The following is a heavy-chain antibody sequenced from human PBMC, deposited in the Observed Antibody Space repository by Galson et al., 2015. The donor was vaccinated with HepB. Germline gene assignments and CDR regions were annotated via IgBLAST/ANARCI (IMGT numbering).Heavy chain of an antibody. CDR2: INSDVSSR. CDR3: ARESPPGYGDYVGTFGAFDI. CDR1: GFTFSTYW. J-gene: IGHJ3*02. Sequence: SLRLSCAASGFTFSTYWMHWVRQAPGKGLLWVSRINSDVSSRSYADSVKGRFTISRDNAKNTLYLQMNSLRAEDTAVYYCARESPPGYGDYVGTFGAFDIWGQGTMVTVSS. V-gene: IGHV3-74*01. D-gene: IGHD4-17*01.